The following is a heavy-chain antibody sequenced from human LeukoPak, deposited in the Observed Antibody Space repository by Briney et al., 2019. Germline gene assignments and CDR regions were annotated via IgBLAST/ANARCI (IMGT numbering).Heavy chain of an antibody. Sequence: ASVKVSCKASGYIFTGYYMHWVRQAPGQGFEWMGGINPYVGGTNYAQGFQGRVTMTRDTSISTAYMELSRLRSDDTAVYYCARVVPTSPDYGMDVWGQGTTVTVSS. D-gene: IGHD2-2*01. CDR3: ARVVPTSPDYGMDV. CDR1: GYIFTGYY. V-gene: IGHV1-2*02. CDR2: INPYVGGT. J-gene: IGHJ6*02.